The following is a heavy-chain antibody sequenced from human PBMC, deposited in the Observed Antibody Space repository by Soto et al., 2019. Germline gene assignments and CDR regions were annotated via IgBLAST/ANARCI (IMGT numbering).Heavy chain of an antibody. CDR2: ISWNSGSI. J-gene: IGHJ4*02. CDR3: AKDSSGNRFDY. D-gene: IGHD6-19*01. CDR1: RFTFDDYA. V-gene: IGHV3-9*01. Sequence: EVQLVESGGGLVQPGRSLRLSCAASRFTFDDYAMHWVRQAPGKGLEWVSGISWNSGSIGYADSVKGRFTISRDNAKNSLYLQMNSLRAEDTALYYCAKDSSGNRFDYWGQGTLVTVSS.